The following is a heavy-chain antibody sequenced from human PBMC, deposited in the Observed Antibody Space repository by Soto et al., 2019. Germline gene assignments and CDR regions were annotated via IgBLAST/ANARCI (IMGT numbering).Heavy chain of an antibody. CDR1: GFIFSSYA. CDR2: ISGSGGST. Sequence: GGSLRLSCAASGFIFSSYAMSWVRQAPGKGLEWVSAISGSGGSTYYADSVKGRFTISRDNSKNTLYLQMNSLRAEDTAVYYCAKAAPRAGPPEGYYLDVWGKGPTVTVSS. V-gene: IGHV3-23*01. J-gene: IGHJ6*03. CDR3: AKAAPRAGPPEGYYLDV.